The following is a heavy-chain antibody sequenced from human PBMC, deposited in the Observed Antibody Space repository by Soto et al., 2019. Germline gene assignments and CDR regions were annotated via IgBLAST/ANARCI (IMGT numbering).Heavy chain of an antibody. CDR1: GDFISYYS. D-gene: IGHD2-21*02. CDR3: ARDDLGRNTRAFDT. J-gene: IGHJ5*02. CDR2: VYSTGTI. V-gene: IGHV4-4*07. Sequence: PXETLSLPFTVSGDFISYYSWSWIRQSAGKGLDWIGRVYSTGTIFYNPSLKSRATMSVDTSKNQFSLKLTSVNAADTAVYYCARDDLGRNTRAFDTWGQGTPVTVSS.